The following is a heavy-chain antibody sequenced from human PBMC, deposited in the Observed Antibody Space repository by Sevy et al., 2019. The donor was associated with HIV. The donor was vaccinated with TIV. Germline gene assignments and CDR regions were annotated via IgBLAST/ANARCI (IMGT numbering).Heavy chain of an antibody. J-gene: IGHJ4*02. Sequence: SETLSLTCTVSGGSISNSDSYWSWIRQPPGKGLEWIGYIHYSGGTYYNPFLKSRVAMSVDTSEKQFSLKLSFMTEADTAVYYCASKRGYIHGPFDYWGQGTLVTVSS. CDR2: IHYSGGT. V-gene: IGHV4-30-4*02. CDR1: GGSISNSDSY. D-gene: IGHD5-12*01. CDR3: ASKRGYIHGPFDY.